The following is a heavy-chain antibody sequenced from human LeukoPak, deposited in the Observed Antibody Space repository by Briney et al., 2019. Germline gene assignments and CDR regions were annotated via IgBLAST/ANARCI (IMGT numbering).Heavy chain of an antibody. CDR2: IYYSGST. D-gene: IGHD3-10*01. J-gene: IGHJ5*02. Sequence: PSETLSLTCTVSGGSISSYYWSWIWQPPGKGLEWIGYIYYSGSTNYNPSLKSRVTISVDTSKNQFSLKLSSVTAADTAVYYCARSGAPVPEKLLWFGELSWFDPWGQGTLVTVSS. CDR3: ARSGAPVPEKLLWFGELSWFDP. V-gene: IGHV4-59*01. CDR1: GGSISSYY.